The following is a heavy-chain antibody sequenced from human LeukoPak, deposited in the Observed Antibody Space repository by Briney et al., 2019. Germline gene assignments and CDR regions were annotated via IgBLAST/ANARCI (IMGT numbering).Heavy chain of an antibody. CDR2: FYSGGST. V-gene: IGHV3-53*01. D-gene: IGHD1-26*01. CDR3: ARGLVGASQLFDY. J-gene: IGHJ4*02. Sequence: GGSLRLSCAASGFTVSSNYMSWVRQAPGKGLEWVSVFYSGGSTYYADSVKGRFTISRDNSKNTLYLQMNSLRAEDTAVYYCARGLVGASQLFDYWGQGTLVTVSS. CDR1: GFTVSSNY.